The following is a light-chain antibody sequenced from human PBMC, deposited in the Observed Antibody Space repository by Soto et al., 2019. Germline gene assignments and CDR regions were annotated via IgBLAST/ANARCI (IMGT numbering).Light chain of an antibody. CDR1: QTISSW. CDR2: KAS. Sequence: DIQMTQSPSTLSASVGDRVSITCRASQTISSWFAWYQQKRGKAPKLLVYKASSLEGGVPSRFSGSASGTEFSLTISSLQPDDFAIYYCQQYSEYPWTFGQGTTVDVK. V-gene: IGKV1-5*03. J-gene: IGKJ1*01. CDR3: QQYSEYPWT.